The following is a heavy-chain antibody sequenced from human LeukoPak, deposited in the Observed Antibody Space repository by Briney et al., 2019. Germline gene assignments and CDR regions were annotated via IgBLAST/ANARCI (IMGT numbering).Heavy chain of an antibody. CDR2: IYYSETTGTT. CDR3: ARGLPNRSVVVVPAAFDY. D-gene: IGHD2-2*01. J-gene: IGHJ4*02. CDR1: GVSIRSSGDY. V-gene: IGHV4-39*07. Sequence: WETLSLTCTVSGVSIRSSGDYWGWIRQPPGKGLEWIGSIYYSETTGTTSYNPSLRSRVTISVDTSKNQFSLNLTFVTAADTATYYCARGLPNRSVVVVPAAFDYWGPGTRVTVSS.